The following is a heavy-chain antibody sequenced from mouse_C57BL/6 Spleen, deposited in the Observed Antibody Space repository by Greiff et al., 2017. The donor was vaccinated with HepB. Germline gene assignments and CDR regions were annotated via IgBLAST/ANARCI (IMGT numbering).Heavy chain of an antibody. V-gene: IGHV5-4*01. CDR3: ARDRGAPWYFDV. Sequence: EVQGVESGGGLVKPGGSLKLSCAASGFTFSSYAMSWVRQTPEKRLEWVATISDGGSYTYYPDNVKGRFTISRDNAKNNLYLQMSHLKSEDTAMYYCARDRGAPWYFDVWGTGTTVTVSS. D-gene: IGHD3-1*01. CDR2: ISDGGSYT. CDR1: GFTFSSYA. J-gene: IGHJ1*03.